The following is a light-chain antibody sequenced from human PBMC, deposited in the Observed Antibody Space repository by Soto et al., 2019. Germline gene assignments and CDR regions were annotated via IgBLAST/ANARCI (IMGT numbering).Light chain of an antibody. Sequence: PGDRATLSCRASRSFASSYLAWYQHKPGQAPRLLIYAASSRAAGIPDRFIGSGSATAFTLTISRLEPDDSAVYYCHHYDSSPPYTFGQGTKLEIK. J-gene: IGKJ2*01. V-gene: IGKV3-20*01. CDR1: RSFASSY. CDR3: HHYDSSPPYT. CDR2: AAS.